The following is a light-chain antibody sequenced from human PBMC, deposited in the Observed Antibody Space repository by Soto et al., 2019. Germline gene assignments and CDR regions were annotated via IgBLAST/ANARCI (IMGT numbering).Light chain of an antibody. CDR2: DVS. CDR3: CSYAGSYNFYV. V-gene: IGLV2-11*01. J-gene: IGLJ1*01. Sequence: QSVLTQPRSVSGSPGQSVTISCTGTSSDVGGYNYVSWYQQHPGKAPKLMIYDVSKRPSGVPDRFSGSKSGNTASPTISGLQAEDEADYYCCSYAGSYNFYVFGTGTKVTVL. CDR1: SSDVGGYNY.